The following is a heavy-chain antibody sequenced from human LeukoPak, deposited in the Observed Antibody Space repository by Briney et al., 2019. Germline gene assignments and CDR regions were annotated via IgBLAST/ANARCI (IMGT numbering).Heavy chain of an antibody. D-gene: IGHD3-22*01. CDR2: ISGSGGST. CDR1: GFTFSSYA. CDR3: AMDPYYYDSRGQAGHY. Sequence: GGSLRLSCAASGFTFSSYAMSWVRQAPGKGLEWVSAISGSGGSTYYADSVKGRFTISRDNAKNSLYLQMNSLRAEDTAVYYCAMDPYYYDSRGQAGHYWGQGTLVTVSS. J-gene: IGHJ4*02. V-gene: IGHV3-23*01.